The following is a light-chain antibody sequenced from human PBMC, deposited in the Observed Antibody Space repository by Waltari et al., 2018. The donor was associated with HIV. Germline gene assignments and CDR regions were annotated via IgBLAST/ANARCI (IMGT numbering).Light chain of an antibody. CDR2: SNN. CDR1: RSTIGSNT. J-gene: IGLJ3*02. V-gene: IGLV1-44*01. Sequence: QSVLTQPPSASGTPGQRVTISCSGSRSTIGSNTVSWYQQLPGTAPKLFIYSNNQRPSGVPDRFSGSKSGTSASLAISGLQSEDEADYYCAAWDDSLNGWVFGGGTKLTVV. CDR3: AAWDDSLNGWV.